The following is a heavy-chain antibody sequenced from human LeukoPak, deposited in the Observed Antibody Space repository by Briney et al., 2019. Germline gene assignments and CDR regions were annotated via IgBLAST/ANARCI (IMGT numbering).Heavy chain of an antibody. V-gene: IGHV3-53*05. CDR2: IYSGGST. CDR1: GFTVSSKY. Sequence: GGSLRLSCAASGFTVSSKYMSWVRQAPGKGLEWVSVIYSGGSTYYADSVKGRFTISRDNSKNTLYLQMNSLRAEDTAVYYCARERPTAGFDYWGQGTLVTVSS. J-gene: IGHJ4*02. CDR3: ARERPTAGFDY.